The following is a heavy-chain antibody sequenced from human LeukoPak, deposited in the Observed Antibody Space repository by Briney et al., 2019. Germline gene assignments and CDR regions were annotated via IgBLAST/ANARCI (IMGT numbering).Heavy chain of an antibody. D-gene: IGHD2-2*03. CDR1: GYTFTSYG. CDR3: ARDALDIVVVPAAMVFYYCYGMDV. V-gene: IGHV1-18*01. J-gene: IGHJ6*02. Sequence: ASVKVSCKASGYTFTSYGISWVRQAPGQGLEWMGWISAYNGNTNYAQKLQGRVTMTTDTSTSTAYMELRSLRSDDTAVYYCARDALDIVVVPAAMVFYYCYGMDVWGQGTTVTVSS. CDR2: ISAYNGNT.